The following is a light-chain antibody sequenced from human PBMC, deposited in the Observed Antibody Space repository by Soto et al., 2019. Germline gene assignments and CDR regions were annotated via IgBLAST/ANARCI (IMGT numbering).Light chain of an antibody. V-gene: IGLV2-23*01. Sequence: QSALTQPASVSESPGQSISISCGGGRNDIGTYNLVSWYQQHPGKAPKLIIYEGNKRPSGVSNRFSGSMSGNTASLTISGLQAEDEADYYCCSYTDGSSLLFGGGTKLTVL. CDR3: CSYTDGSSLL. J-gene: IGLJ3*02. CDR2: EGN. CDR1: RNDIGTYNL.